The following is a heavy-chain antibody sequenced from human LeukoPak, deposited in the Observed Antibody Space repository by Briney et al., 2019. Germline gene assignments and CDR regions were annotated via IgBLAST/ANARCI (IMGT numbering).Heavy chain of an antibody. J-gene: IGHJ6*03. Sequence: PSETLSLTCAVYGGSFSDYSWTWIRQPPGKGLEWIGEINPSGGTNHNPSLVSRVSMSVDTSKKQISLRVSSVTAADTAVHYCARVGYSFSINDWSRTGLGAYPSKYYYYMDVWGKGTTVTVSS. CDR3: ARVGYSFSINDWSRTGLGAYPSKYYYYMDV. CDR1: GGSFSDYS. D-gene: IGHD5-18*01. V-gene: IGHV4-34*01. CDR2: INPSGGT.